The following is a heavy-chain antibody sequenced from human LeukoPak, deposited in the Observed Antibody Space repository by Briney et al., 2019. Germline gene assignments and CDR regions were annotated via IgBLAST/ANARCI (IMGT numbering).Heavy chain of an antibody. D-gene: IGHD6-13*01. CDR1: GLPFSSYT. CDR2: ISSDGSNI. CDR3: ARDLVEQQLVGFLDY. Sequence: GGPLRLFCAPSGLPFSSYTMHWVPQGPGRGLEWVAVISSDGSNIFYAASVKGRFTISRDNSKNTLYMQINSLRAEDTAVYYCARDLVEQQLVGFLDYWGQGTLVTVSS. J-gene: IGHJ4*02. V-gene: IGHV3-30-3*01.